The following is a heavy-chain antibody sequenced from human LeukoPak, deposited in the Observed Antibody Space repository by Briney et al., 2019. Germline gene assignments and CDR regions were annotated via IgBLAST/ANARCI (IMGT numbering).Heavy chain of an antibody. Sequence: ASVKVSCKASGYTFTSYGISWVRQAPGQGLEWMGWISAYNGNTNYAQKLQGRVTMTTDTSTSTAYMELRSLRSDDTAVYYCARVDVVVVPAGTFDYWGQGTLVTVSS. D-gene: IGHD2-2*03. CDR2: ISAYNGNT. V-gene: IGHV1-18*01. J-gene: IGHJ4*02. CDR3: ARVDVVVVPAGTFDY. CDR1: GYTFTSYG.